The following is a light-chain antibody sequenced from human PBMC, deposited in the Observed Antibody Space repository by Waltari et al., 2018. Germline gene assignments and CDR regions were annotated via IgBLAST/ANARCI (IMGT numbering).Light chain of an antibody. V-gene: IGLV2-14*01. CDR3: SSYTSSYTSGHTVI. Sequence: QSALTQPASVSGSPGQSITISCTGSHSDVGGSNFVSWYQQPPGKVPKLMIYEVINRPSGVSSRFSGSKSGNTASLTISGLQADDEAHYYCSSYTSSYTSGHTVIFGGGTTLTVL. CDR2: EVI. CDR1: HSDVGGSNF. J-gene: IGLJ2*01.